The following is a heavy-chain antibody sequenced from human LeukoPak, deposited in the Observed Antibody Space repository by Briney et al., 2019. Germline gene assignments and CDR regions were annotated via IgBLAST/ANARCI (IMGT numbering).Heavy chain of an antibody. V-gene: IGHV1-18*01. CDR2: ISAYNGNT. CDR1: GYTFISYG. D-gene: IGHD3-10*01. J-gene: IGHJ4*02. Sequence: APVKVSCKASGYTFISYGISWVRQAPGQGLEWMGWISAYNGNTNYAQKLQGRVTMTTDTSTSTAYMELSSLRSEDTAVYYCARGGRVRYYGSGSYGEGFDYWGQGTLVTVSS. CDR3: ARGGRVRYYGSGSYGEGFDY.